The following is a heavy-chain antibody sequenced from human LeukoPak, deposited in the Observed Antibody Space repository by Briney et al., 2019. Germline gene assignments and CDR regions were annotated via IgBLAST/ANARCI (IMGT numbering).Heavy chain of an antibody. D-gene: IGHD1-26*01. CDR2: INPNSGGT. CDR1: GYTFTGYY. Sequence: ASVKVSCKASGYTFTGYYMHWVRQAPGQGLGWMGWINPNSGGTNYAQKFQGRVTVTRDTSISTAYMELSRLRSDDTAVYYCATTSGSYYDYYYYYMDVWGKGTTVTISS. CDR3: ATTSGSYYDYYYYYMDV. V-gene: IGHV1-2*02. J-gene: IGHJ6*03.